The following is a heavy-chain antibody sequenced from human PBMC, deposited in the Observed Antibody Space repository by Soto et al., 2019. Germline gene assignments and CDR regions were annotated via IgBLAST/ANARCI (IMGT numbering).Heavy chain of an antibody. CDR1: GGSISSSSYY. D-gene: IGHD3-10*01. V-gene: IGHV4-39*01. CDR3: ARQGYYGSGGFDP. CDR2: IYYSGST. J-gene: IGHJ5*02. Sequence: QLQLQESGPGLVKPSETLSLTCTVSGGSISSSSYYWGWIRQPPGKGLEWIGSIYYSGSTYYNPSLKSRVTISVDTSKNQFSLKLSSVTAADTAVYYCARQGYYGSGGFDPWGQGTLVTVSS.